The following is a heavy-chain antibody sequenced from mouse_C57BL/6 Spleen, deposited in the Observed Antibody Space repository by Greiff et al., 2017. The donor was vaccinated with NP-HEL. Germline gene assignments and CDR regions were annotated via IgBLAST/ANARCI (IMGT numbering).Heavy chain of an antibody. CDR1: RFTFSDYG. CDR3: ARDGIFITTVVAKDAMDD. J-gene: IGHJ4*01. D-gene: IGHD1-1*01. V-gene: IGHV5-17*01. Sequence: EVQLVESGGGLVKPGGSLKLSCAASRFTFSDYGMHWVRQAPEKGLEWVAYISSGSSTIYYADTVKGRFTISRDNAKNTLFLQMTSLRSEDTAMYYCARDGIFITTVVAKDAMDDWGQGTSVTVSS. CDR2: ISSGSSTI.